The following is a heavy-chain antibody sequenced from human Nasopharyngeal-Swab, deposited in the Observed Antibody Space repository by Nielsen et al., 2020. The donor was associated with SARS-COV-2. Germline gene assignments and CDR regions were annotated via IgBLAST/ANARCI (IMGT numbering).Heavy chain of an antibody. Sequence: SETLSLTCTVSGGSISSGDYYWSWIRQPPGKGLEWIGYIYYSGSTYYNPSLRSRVTMSVDKSKNQFSLMVMSVTAADTAVYYCARGGDWRFDYWGQGALFTVSS. J-gene: IGHJ4*02. CDR3: ARGGDWRFDY. CDR2: IYYSGST. CDR1: GGSISSGDYY. V-gene: IGHV4-30-4*08. D-gene: IGHD2-21*02.